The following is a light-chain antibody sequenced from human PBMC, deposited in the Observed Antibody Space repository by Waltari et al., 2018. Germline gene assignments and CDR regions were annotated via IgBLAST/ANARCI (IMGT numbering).Light chain of an antibody. CDR1: QDISNY. Sequence: DIQMTPSPSSLSASVGDRVTMTCQASQDISNYLSWYQQRPGRAPKLLIYDASKLETGVPSRFSGNGSRTDFTFTITSLQPEDIATYYCQQYDDVLPITFGQGTRLEIK. CDR2: DAS. CDR3: QQYDDVLPIT. J-gene: IGKJ5*01. V-gene: IGKV1-33*01.